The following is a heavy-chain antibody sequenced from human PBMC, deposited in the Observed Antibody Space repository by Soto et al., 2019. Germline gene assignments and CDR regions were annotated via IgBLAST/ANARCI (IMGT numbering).Heavy chain of an antibody. CDR1: GGSISSSSYY. CDR2: IYYSGST. J-gene: IGHJ4*02. V-gene: IGHV4-39*01. D-gene: IGHD2-15*01. Sequence: SETLSLTCTVSGGSISSSSYYWGWIRQPPGKGLEWIGSIYYSGSTYYNPSLKSRVTISVDRSKNQFSLKLSSVTAADTAGYYCARQTAVSFVVAATRGFDYWGQGTLVTVSS. CDR3: ARQTAVSFVVAATRGFDY.